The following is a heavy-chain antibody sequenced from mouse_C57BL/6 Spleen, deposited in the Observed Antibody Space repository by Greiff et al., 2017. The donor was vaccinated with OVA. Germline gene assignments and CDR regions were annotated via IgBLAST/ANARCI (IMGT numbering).Heavy chain of an antibody. CDR3: ARDRDYDGRDAMDY. Sequence: VQLQQSGPELVKPGASVKMSCKASGYTFTDYNMHWVKQSHGKSLEWIGYINPNNGGTSYNQKFKGKATLTVNKSSSTAYMELRSLTSEDSAVYYCARDRDYDGRDAMDYWGQGTSVTVSS. CDR1: GYTFTDYN. D-gene: IGHD2-4*01. J-gene: IGHJ4*01. CDR2: INPNNGGT. V-gene: IGHV1-22*01.